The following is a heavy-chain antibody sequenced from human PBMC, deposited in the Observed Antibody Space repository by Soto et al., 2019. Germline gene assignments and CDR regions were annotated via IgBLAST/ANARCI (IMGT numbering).Heavy chain of an antibody. D-gene: IGHD5-12*01. CDR3: AKDGPFSGYDWGYFDY. CDR2: ISGSGGST. V-gene: IGHV3-23*01. J-gene: IGHJ4*02. Sequence: EVQLLESGGGLVQPGGSLRLSCAASGFTFSSYAMSWVRQAPGKGLEWVSAISGSGGSTYYADSVKGRFTISRDNSKNTLYLQMNSLRAEDTAVYYCAKDGPFSGYDWGYFDYLGQGTLVTVSS. CDR1: GFTFSSYA.